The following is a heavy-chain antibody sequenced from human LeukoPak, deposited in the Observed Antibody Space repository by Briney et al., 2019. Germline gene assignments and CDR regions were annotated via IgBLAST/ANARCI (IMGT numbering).Heavy chain of an antibody. D-gene: IGHD1-26*01. CDR3: ARQYFGYYISGPYSHFDF. J-gene: IGHJ4*02. Sequence: SETLSLTCTVSDDSISSGNYYWSWIRQPPGKGLEWIGYIYYSGSTNYNPSLKSRVTISVDTSKNQFSLKMNSVTAADTAVYYWARQYFGYYISGPYSHFDFWGQGTLVTVSS. CDR1: DDSISSGNYY. CDR2: IYYSGST. V-gene: IGHV4-61*01.